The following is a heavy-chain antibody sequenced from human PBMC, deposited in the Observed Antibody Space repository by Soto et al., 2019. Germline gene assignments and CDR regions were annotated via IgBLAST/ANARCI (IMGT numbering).Heavy chain of an antibody. Sequence: QVQLVQSGTEVKKPGSSVKVSCKASGGTFRNYPINWVRQAPGQGLEWMGSISPLTDIPDYAQNFQARLTISADKSTSTAYMELSSLTSADTAMYFCARGPLVVLNYFESWGQGTLVTVSS. CDR2: ISPLTDIP. J-gene: IGHJ4*02. CDR3: ARGPLVVLNYFES. CDR1: GGTFRNYP. V-gene: IGHV1-69*02.